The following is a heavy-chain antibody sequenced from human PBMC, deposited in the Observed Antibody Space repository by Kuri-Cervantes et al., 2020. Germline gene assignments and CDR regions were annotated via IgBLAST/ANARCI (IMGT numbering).Heavy chain of an antibody. V-gene: IGHV1-46*01. CDR1: GYTSTSYD. CDR3: ATRYYYDAFDI. Sequence: ASVKVSCKASGYTSTSYDINWVRQAPGQGLEWMGIINPSGGSTSYAQKFQGRVTMTEDTSTDTAYMELSSLRSEDTAVYYCATRYYYDAFDIWGQGTMVTVSS. CDR2: INPSGGST. J-gene: IGHJ3*02. D-gene: IGHD3-16*01.